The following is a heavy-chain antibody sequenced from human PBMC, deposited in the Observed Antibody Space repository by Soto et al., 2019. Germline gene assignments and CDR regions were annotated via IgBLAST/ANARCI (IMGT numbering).Heavy chain of an antibody. Sequence: PGGSLRLSCAASGFTFSSYAMKWVRQAPGKGLEWVSRINTDGSITDYADSVKGRFTVSRDNPKNTLYLQMNSLRAEDTAVYYCARDTDGLHYWGQGT. V-gene: IGHV3-74*01. CDR3: ARDTDGLHY. CDR1: GFTFSSYA. CDR2: INTDGSIT. J-gene: IGHJ4*02.